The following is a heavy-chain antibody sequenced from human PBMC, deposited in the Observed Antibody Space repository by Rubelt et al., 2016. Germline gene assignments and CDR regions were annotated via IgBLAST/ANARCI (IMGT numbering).Heavy chain of an antibody. CDR2: INSDGSST. Sequence: INSDGSSTSYADSVKGRFTISRDNAKNTLYLQMNSLRAEDTAVYYCARGGKSPKRFFWSGYHQRLDYWGQGTLVTVSS. D-gene: IGHD3-3*01. CDR3: ARGGKSPKRFFWSGYHQRLDY. J-gene: IGHJ4*02. V-gene: IGHV3-74*01.